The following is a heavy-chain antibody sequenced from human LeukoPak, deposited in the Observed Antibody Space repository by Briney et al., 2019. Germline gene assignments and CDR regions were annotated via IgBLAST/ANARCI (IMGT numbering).Heavy chain of an antibody. Sequence: PSETLSLTCTVSGDSFSSNYWSWTRQPPGKGLEWIGYIFHSGSTNYNPSLKSRVSISVDTSKNQFSLKMNSVTAADTAVYFCARHIRGAYYYFDYWGQGTLVTVSS. V-gene: IGHV4-59*08. CDR3: ARHIRGAYYYFDY. CDR1: GDSFSSNY. D-gene: IGHD3-10*01. CDR2: IFHSGST. J-gene: IGHJ4*02.